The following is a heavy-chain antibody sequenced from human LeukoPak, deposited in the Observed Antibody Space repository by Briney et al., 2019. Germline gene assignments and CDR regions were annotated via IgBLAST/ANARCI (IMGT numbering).Heavy chain of an antibody. CDR1: GYTFPNYH. Sequence: ASVKVSCKASGYTFPNYHIHWVRQAPGQGLEWLGIINPNGGSASYAQRFQGRVTMTRDTSTTTVYMELTSLRSEDTAVYYCARGELELLAGDYWGQGTLVTVSS. V-gene: IGHV1-46*01. CDR2: INPNGGSA. J-gene: IGHJ4*02. CDR3: ARGELELLAGDY. D-gene: IGHD1-7*01.